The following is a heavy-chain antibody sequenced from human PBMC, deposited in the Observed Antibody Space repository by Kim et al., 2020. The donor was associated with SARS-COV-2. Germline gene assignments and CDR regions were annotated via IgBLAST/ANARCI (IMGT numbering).Heavy chain of an antibody. CDR2: ISSSSTTI. J-gene: IGHJ4*02. D-gene: IGHD3-16*01. Sequence: GGSLRLSCAASGFTFINYPMNWVRQAPGKGLEWVSYISSSSTTIYYADSVKGRFTISRDNAKDSLDLQMNSLRAEDTAVYYCSRGRSYEPFDYWGQGTLV. CDR1: GFTFINYP. V-gene: IGHV3-48*01. CDR3: SRGRSYEPFDY.